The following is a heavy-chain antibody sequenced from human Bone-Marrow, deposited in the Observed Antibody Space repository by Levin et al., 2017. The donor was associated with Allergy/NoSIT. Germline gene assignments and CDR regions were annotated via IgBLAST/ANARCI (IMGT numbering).Heavy chain of an antibody. CDR1: GFTFRSYG. CDR3: AQEWDFDAFRSGYYPYVDQ. CDR2: VSGRGSTSI. D-gene: IGHD3-3*01. J-gene: IGHJ4*02. Sequence: GGSLRLSCAASGFTFRSYGMSWVRQAPGKGLEWVSSVSGRGSTSIYYADSVKGRFTISRDNSKNTLLLQMNILRADDTAEYYCAQEWDFDAFRSGYYPYVDQWGQGTLVTVSS. V-gene: IGHV3-23*01.